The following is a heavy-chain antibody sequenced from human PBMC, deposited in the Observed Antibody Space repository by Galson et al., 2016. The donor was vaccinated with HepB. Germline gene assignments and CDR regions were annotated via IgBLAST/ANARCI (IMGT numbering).Heavy chain of an antibody. J-gene: IGHJ3*01. D-gene: IGHD2-15*01. CDR2: IDGDGGST. V-gene: IGHV3-74*03. Sequence: SLRLSCAASGFTFSDNWMHWVRQAPGKGLVWVSRIDGDGGSTMYADSVKGRFTISRDNAKNTVDLQMNSLRDEDTAVYYCVTDRYYVDVSGSAFDFWGQGAMVTGSS. CDR1: GFTFSDNW. CDR3: VTDRYYVDVSGSAFDF.